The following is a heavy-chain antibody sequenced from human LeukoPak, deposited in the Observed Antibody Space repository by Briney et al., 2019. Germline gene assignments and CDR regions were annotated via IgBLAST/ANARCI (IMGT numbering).Heavy chain of an antibody. V-gene: IGHV3-64*01. D-gene: IGHD2-2*01. Sequence: GGSLRLSCAASGFTFSSYAMHWVRQAPGKGLEYVSAISSDGGSPYYANSLKGRFTISRDNSKNTLYLQMGSLRAEDTAVYYCTRRYCSSTSCSHFDYWGQGTLVTVSS. J-gene: IGHJ4*02. CDR3: TRRYCSSTSCSHFDY. CDR1: GFTFSSYA. CDR2: ISSDGGSP.